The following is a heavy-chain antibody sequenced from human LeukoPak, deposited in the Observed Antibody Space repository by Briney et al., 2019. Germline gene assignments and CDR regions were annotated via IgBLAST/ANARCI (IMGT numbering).Heavy chain of an antibody. V-gene: IGHV3-30*18. D-gene: IGHD2-2*01. CDR2: ISYDGSNK. Sequence: PGRSRRLSWAASGFTFSSYGMHWVSQAPGKGLEWVAVISYDGSNKYYADSVKGRFTISRDNSKNTLYLQMNSLRAEDTAVYYCAKYGRYCSSTSCYADYWGQGTLVTVSS. CDR3: AKYGRYCSSTSCYADY. J-gene: IGHJ4*02. CDR1: GFTFSSYG.